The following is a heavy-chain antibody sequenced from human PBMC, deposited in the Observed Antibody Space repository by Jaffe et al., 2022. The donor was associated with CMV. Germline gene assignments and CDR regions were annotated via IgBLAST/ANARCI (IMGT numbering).Heavy chain of an antibody. V-gene: IGHV4-61*01. J-gene: IGHJ4*02. Sequence: QVQLQESGPGLVKPSETLSLTCTVSGGSVSSGSYYWSWIRQPPGKGLEWIGYIYYSGSTNYNPSLKSRVTISVDTSKNQFSLKLSSVTAADTAVYYCARSTLKGSGSYLIFDYWGQGTLVTVSS. D-gene: IGHD3-10*01. CDR1: GGSVSSGSYY. CDR2: IYYSGST. CDR3: ARSTLKGSGSYLIFDY.